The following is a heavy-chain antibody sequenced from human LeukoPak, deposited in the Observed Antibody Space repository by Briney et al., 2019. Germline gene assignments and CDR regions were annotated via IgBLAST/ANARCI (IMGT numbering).Heavy chain of an antibody. CDR3: ARGILGLISIDY. V-gene: IGHV3-23*01. Sequence: GGSLRLSCAASGLTFSSYAMSWVRQAPGKGLEWVSAITGSGGSTYYADSVRGRFTISRDDSKNTLYLHMNSLRVEDSAIYYCARGILGLISIDYWGQGTLVTVSS. CDR2: ITGSGGST. CDR1: GLTFSSYA. D-gene: IGHD1-26*01. J-gene: IGHJ4*02.